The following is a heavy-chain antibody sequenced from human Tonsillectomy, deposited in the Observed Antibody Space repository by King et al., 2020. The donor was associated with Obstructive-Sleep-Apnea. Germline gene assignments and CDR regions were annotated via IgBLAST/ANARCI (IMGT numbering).Heavy chain of an antibody. V-gene: IGHV1-18*01. D-gene: IGHD3-22*01. CDR1: GYTFTGYG. Sequence: VQLMQSGAEVKKPGASVKVSCKTSGYTFTGYGINWVRQAPGQGLEWMGWIGPHNGKTNYAQKVQGRVTMTTDTSTTTAYMELRSLRSDDTAVYYCAREEYYFDGSGYYPSDYWGQGTLVTVSS. CDR3: AREEYYFDGSGYYPSDY. J-gene: IGHJ4*02. CDR2: IGPHNGKT.